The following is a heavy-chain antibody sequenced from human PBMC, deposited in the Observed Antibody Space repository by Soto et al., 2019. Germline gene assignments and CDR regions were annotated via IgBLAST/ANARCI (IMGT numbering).Heavy chain of an antibody. CDR1: GGTLIRYA. V-gene: IGHV1-69*12. D-gene: IGHD5-18*01. Sequence: QVQLVQSGAEVKKPGSSVKVSCKASGGTLIRYAISWLRQDPGQGLEWMGGIFPILGIANYAQNFQGRVTITADVSTTTAYMESSSLRSEDTAVYYCARDGSTAETAMVRQYFYGMDVWGQGTTVSVAS. CDR3: ARDGSTAETAMVRQYFYGMDV. CDR2: IFPILGIA. J-gene: IGHJ6*02.